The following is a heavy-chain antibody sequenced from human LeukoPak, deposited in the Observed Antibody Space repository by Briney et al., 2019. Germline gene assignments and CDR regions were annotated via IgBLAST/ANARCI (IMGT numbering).Heavy chain of an antibody. D-gene: IGHD5-24*01. Sequence: GGSLRLSCAASGFTFSSHSMSWVRQAPGKGLEWVAYIKEDGREKDHVDSVKGRFTISRDNAKNSLYLQMNTLRADGTAVYYCARWRWLQSEFDYWGQGTLVTVSS. CDR2: IKEDGREK. CDR1: GFTFSSHS. V-gene: IGHV3-7*01. J-gene: IGHJ4*02. CDR3: ARWRWLQSEFDY.